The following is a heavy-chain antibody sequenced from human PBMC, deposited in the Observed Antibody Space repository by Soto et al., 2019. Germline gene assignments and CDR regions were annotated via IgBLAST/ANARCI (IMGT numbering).Heavy chain of an antibody. CDR1: GFTFSSYG. J-gene: IGHJ4*02. CDR3: ARGRRIVGATDY. Sequence: WGSLRLSCAASGFTFSSYGIHWVRQAPGKGLEWVAVIWYDGSNKYYADSVKGRFTISRDNSKNTLYLQMNSLRAEDTAVYYCARGRRIVGATDYWGQGTLVTVSS. D-gene: IGHD1-26*01. CDR2: IWYDGSNK. V-gene: IGHV3-33*01.